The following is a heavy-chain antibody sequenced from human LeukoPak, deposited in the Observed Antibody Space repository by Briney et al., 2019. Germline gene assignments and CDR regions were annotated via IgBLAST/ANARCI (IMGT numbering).Heavy chain of an antibody. J-gene: IGHJ5*02. Sequence: PGGSLRLSCAASGFTVSSNYMSWVRQAPGKGLEWVSVIYSGGSTYYADSVKGRFTISRDNSKSTLYLQMNSLRAEDTAVYYCARESPYVRGGIDPWGQGTLVTVSS. CDR3: ARESPYVRGGIDP. CDR2: IYSGGST. V-gene: IGHV3-53*01. CDR1: GFTVSSNY. D-gene: IGHD3-10*01.